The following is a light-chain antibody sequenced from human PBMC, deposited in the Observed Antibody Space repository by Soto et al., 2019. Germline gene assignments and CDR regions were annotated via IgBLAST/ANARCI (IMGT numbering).Light chain of an antibody. J-gene: IGKJ2*01. V-gene: IGKV3-11*01. Sequence: EIVLTQSPATLSLSPGERATLSCRASQSIRSCLAWYQQKPGQAPRLLIYDASNRASGIPARFSGSGSGTDFTLTISSLEPEDFAVYYCQQRTNWLYTFGQGTKLEIK. CDR3: QQRTNWLYT. CDR2: DAS. CDR1: QSIRSC.